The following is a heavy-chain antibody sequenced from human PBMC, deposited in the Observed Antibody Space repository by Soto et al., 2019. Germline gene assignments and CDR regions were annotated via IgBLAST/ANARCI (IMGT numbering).Heavy chain of an antibody. CDR1: QFTFSSFA. D-gene: IGHD3-10*01. V-gene: IGHV3-23*01. Sequence: DVKLLESGGGLVQPGGSLRLSCAASQFTFSSFAMTWVRQAPGKGLEWVSFISETGDSLSYAESVKGRFTISRDNSKNTLYLQMSSLRPEDTAGYYCVKGGWLDYWGQGTLVTVSS. CDR2: ISETGDSL. CDR3: VKGGWLDY. J-gene: IGHJ4*02.